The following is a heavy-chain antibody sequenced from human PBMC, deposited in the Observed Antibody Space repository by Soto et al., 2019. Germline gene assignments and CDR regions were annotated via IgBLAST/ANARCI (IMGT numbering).Heavy chain of an antibody. Sequence: PSQTLSLTCAISGDSVSSNSAAWNWIRQSPSRGLEWLGRTYYRSKWYNDYAVSVKSRITINPDTSKNQFSLQLNSVTPEDTAVYYCARDQIVVVPAATLSAFDIWGQGTMVTVSS. CDR2: TYYRSKWYN. CDR3: ARDQIVVVPAATLSAFDI. J-gene: IGHJ3*02. D-gene: IGHD2-2*01. CDR1: GDSVSSNSAA. V-gene: IGHV6-1*01.